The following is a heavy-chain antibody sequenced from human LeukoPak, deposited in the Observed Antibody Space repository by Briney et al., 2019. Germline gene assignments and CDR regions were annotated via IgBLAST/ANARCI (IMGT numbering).Heavy chain of an antibody. CDR1: GFTFDDFG. V-gene: IGHV3-20*04. J-gene: IGHJ4*02. CDR3: ARAAGGSYIYFFDS. D-gene: IGHD1-26*01. CDR2: INWNGGST. Sequence: GGSLRLSCAASGFTFDDFGMNWVRQAPGKGLEWVSGINWNGGSTGYADSVKGRFTISRDNAKNSLYLQMNSLRAEDTALYYCARAAGGSYIYFFDSWGQGTLVTVSS.